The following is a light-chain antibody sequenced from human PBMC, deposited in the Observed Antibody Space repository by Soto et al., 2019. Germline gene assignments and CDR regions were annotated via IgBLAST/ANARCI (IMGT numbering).Light chain of an antibody. CDR3: QQYYSTPFT. V-gene: IGKV4-1*01. CDR1: QSVLYSSNNKNY. Sequence: DIVMTQSPDALAVSLGERASINFNSSQSVLYSSNNKNYLAWYQQKAEQPPKLLIYWASTRESGVPDRFSGSGSGTEFTLTISGLQAEDVALYFCQQYYSTPFTFGPGTKVDI. CDR2: WAS. J-gene: IGKJ3*01.